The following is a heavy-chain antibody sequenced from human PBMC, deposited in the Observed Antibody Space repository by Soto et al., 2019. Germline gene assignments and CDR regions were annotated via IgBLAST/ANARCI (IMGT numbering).Heavy chain of an antibody. CDR1: GVTFSNYA. CDR2: VSGSGGST. V-gene: IGHV3-23*01. D-gene: IGHD3-16*01. J-gene: IGHJ4*02. Sequence: VQLLESGGGLVQPGGSLRLSCAASGVTFSNYAMSWVRQAPGKGLEWVSAVSGSGGSTYYVDSVKGRFTISRDNSKNALYLQMNSLRAEDTAVYYCAKTYGVMEGDFDFWGQGTLVTVSS. CDR3: AKTYGVMEGDFDF.